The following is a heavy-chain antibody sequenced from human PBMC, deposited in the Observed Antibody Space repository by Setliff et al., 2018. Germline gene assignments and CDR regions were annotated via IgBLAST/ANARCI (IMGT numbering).Heavy chain of an antibody. V-gene: IGHV5-51*01. D-gene: IGHD3-22*01. CDR2: IYPGDSDT. Sequence: GESLKISCKGSGYTFMTYWIGWVRQMPGKGLEWMGIIYPGDSDTTYSPSFQGQVTISADKSISTAYLQWSTLKASDTAMYHYDSSGYLDYWGQGALVTVSS. CDR3: DSSGYLDY. CDR1: GYTFMTYW. J-gene: IGHJ4*02.